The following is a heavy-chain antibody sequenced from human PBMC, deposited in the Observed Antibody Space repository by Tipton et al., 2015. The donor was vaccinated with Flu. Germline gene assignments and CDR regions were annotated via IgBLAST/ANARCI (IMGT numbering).Heavy chain of an antibody. V-gene: IGHV3-7*03. J-gene: IGHJ4*02. Sequence: SLRLSCAGSGFTFNGYWMSWIRQAPGKGLEWVANINQDGSVKYYVDSVKGRFTVSRDNAKNSLYLQMNSLRAEDTALYYCTRKGLPDYWGQGTLVTVSS. D-gene: IGHD4-11*01. CDR3: TRKGLPDY. CDR1: GFTFNGYW. CDR2: INQDGSVK.